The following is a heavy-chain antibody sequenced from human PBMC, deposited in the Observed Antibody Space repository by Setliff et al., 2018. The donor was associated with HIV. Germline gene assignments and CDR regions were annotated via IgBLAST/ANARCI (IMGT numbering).Heavy chain of an antibody. CDR3: TRLASSGWYHWFDP. V-gene: IGHV3-73*01. Sequence: PGGSLRLSCAASGFTFSGSAMHWVRQASGKGLEWVGRTRSKTNSYATAYAASVKGRFTISRDDSKNTAYLQMDSLKSEDTAVYYCTRLASSGWYHWFDPWGQGTLVTVSS. J-gene: IGHJ5*02. D-gene: IGHD6-19*01. CDR2: TRSKTNSYAT. CDR1: GFTFSGSA.